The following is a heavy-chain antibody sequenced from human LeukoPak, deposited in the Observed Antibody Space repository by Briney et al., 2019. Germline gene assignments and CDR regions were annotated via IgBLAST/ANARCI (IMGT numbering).Heavy chain of an antibody. CDR2: MDPSGSQK. CDR1: GYTINRSW. V-gene: IGHV3-7*01. Sequence: PGGSLRLSYAASGYTINRSWIKGGRQAPGKGLEWVANMDPSGSQKRYVDSVKGRFTISKDNPGTSLYLEMYSLRAEDTAIYYCAIWTSANYWGQGTPVTVSS. D-gene: IGHD1-1*01. CDR3: AIWTSANY. J-gene: IGHJ4*02.